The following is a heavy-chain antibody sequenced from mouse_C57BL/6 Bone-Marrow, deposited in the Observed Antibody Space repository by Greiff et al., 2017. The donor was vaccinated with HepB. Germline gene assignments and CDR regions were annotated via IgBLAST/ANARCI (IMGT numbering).Heavy chain of an antibody. CDR1: GFNIKDDY. CDR2: IDPENGDT. CDR3: TPWYFDV. V-gene: IGHV14-4*01. Sequence: DVKLVESGAELVRPGASVKLSCTASGFNIKDDYMHWVKQRPEQGLEWIGWIDPENGDTEYASKFQGKATITADTSSNTAYLQLSSLTSEDTAVYYCTPWYFDVWGTGTTVTVSS. J-gene: IGHJ1*03.